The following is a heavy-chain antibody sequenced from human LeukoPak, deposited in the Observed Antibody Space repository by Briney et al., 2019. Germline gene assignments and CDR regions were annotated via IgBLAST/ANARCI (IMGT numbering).Heavy chain of an antibody. CDR3: SKDLTSDFGGDLDP. J-gene: IGHJ5*02. CDR1: GFTFSNAG. Sequence: PGGSLRLSCAASGFTFSNAGMSRVRQAPGKGLERVALISFDGSQKYYADSVKGRFTISRDNSKSTVYLQMNSLRVEDAAVYYCSKDLTSDFGGDLDPWGQGTLVTVSS. D-gene: IGHD3-10*01. V-gene: IGHV3-30*02. CDR2: ISFDGSQK.